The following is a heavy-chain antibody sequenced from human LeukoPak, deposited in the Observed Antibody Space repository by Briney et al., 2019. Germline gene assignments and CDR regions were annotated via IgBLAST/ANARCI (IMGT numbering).Heavy chain of an antibody. Sequence: SETLSLTCAVYGGSFSGYYWSWIRQPPGKGLEWIGEINHSGSTNYNPSLKSRVTISVDTSKNQFSLKLSSVTAADTAVYYCASPRACSGGGCYPDWGQGTLLTVSS. V-gene: IGHV4-34*01. CDR3: ASPRACSGGGCYPD. J-gene: IGHJ4*01. D-gene: IGHD2-15*01. CDR1: GGSFSGYY. CDR2: INHSGST.